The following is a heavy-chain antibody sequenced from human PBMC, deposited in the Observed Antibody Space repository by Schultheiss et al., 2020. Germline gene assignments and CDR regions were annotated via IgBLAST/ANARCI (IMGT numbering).Heavy chain of an antibody. D-gene: IGHD2-21*01. J-gene: IGHJ5*02. CDR1: GGSISSSSYY. CDR3: ASIVVSGGWFDP. CDR2: IYHSGST. Sequence: SETLSLTCTVSGGSISSSSYYWGWIRQPPGKGLEWIGYIYHSGSTYYNPSLKSRVTISVDRSKNQFSLKLSSVTAADTAVYYCASIVVSGGWFDPWGQGTLVTVSA. V-gene: IGHV4-30-2*01.